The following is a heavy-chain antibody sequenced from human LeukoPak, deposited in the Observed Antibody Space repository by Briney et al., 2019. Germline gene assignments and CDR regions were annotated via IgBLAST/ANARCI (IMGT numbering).Heavy chain of an antibody. CDR1: GFTFTNYP. D-gene: IGHD4-17*01. Sequence: GGSLRLSCAASGFTFTNYPMHWVRQAPGKGLEWVANIKEDGSKKYYMDSVKGRFTISRDNAKNSLYLQMNSLRAEDTAVYYCARESAVTMADYGMDVWGQGTTVTVSS. CDR2: IKEDGSKK. V-gene: IGHV3-7*01. J-gene: IGHJ6*02. CDR3: ARESAVTMADYGMDV.